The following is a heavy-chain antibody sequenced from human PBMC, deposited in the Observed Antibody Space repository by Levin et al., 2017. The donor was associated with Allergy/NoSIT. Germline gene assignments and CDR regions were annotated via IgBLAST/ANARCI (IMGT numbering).Heavy chain of an antibody. CDR1: GGSISSSSYY. Sequence: PSETLSLTCTVSGGSISSSSYYWGWIRQPPGKGLGWIGSIYYSGSTYYNPSLKSRVTISVDTSKNQFSLKLSSVTAADTAVYYCARQDTIQLYYYWGQGTLVTVSS. J-gene: IGHJ4*02. V-gene: IGHV4-39*01. CDR2: IYYSGST. CDR3: ARQDTIQLYYY. D-gene: IGHD5-18*01.